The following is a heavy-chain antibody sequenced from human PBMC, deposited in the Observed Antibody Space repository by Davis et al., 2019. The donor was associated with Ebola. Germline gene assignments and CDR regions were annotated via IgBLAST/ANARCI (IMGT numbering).Heavy chain of an antibody. CDR2: IDPSDSYT. Sequence: GESLKISCKGSGYSFTSYWISWVRQMPGKGLEWMGRIDPSDSYTNYSPSFQGHVTISADKSISTAYLQWSSLKASDTAMYYCASGRYYYYGMDVWGQGTTVTVSS. V-gene: IGHV5-10-1*01. CDR1: GYSFTSYW. J-gene: IGHJ6*02. CDR3: ASGRYYYYGMDV.